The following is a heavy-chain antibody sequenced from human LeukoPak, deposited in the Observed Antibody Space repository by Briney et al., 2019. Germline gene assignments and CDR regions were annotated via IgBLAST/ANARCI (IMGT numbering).Heavy chain of an antibody. CDR2: INPSGGST. CDR3: ARDQGRISYSSSWHYYYYYGMDV. Sequence: ASVKVSCKASGYTFTSYYMHWVRQAPGQGLEWMGIINPSGGSTSYAQKFQGRVTMTRDTTTSTVYMELGSLRSEDTAVYYCARDQGRISYSSSWHYYYYYGMDVWGQGTTVTVSS. J-gene: IGHJ6*02. CDR1: GYTFTSYY. V-gene: IGHV1-46*01. D-gene: IGHD6-13*01.